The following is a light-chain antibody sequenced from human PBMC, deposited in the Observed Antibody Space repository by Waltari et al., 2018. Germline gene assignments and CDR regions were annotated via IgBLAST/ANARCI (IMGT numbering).Light chain of an antibody. CDR1: QSVSRA. CDR3: QHYVRLPAT. Sequence: EIVLAQSPGTLSLSPGESATLSCRASQSVSRALAWYQQKPGKAPRLLLYGASSRATGIPDRFSGSGSGTDFSLTTSRLEPEDFAVYFCQHYVRLPATFGQGTKVEIK. J-gene: IGKJ1*01. CDR2: GAS. V-gene: IGKV3-20*01.